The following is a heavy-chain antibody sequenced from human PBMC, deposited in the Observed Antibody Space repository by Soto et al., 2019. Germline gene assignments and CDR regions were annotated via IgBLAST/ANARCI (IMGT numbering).Heavy chain of an antibody. J-gene: IGHJ3*02. CDR2: INSDGSST. Sequence: EVQLVESGGGLVQPGGSLRLSCAASGFTFSSYWMRWVRQVPGKGLVWVSRINSDGSSTRYADSVKGRFTISRDNAKNTLYLQMNSLRAEDTAVYYCASSVLLSFRDNVNDAFDIWGQGTMVTVSS. CDR3: ASSVLLSFRDNVNDAFDI. V-gene: IGHV3-74*01. CDR1: GFTFSSYW. D-gene: IGHD3-10*01.